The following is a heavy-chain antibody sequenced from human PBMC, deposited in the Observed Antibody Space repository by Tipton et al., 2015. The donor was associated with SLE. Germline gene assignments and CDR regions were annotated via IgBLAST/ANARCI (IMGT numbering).Heavy chain of an antibody. D-gene: IGHD6-19*01. CDR2: INHSGST. CDR3: ASRGRMIAVAVRHAFDI. Sequence: TLSLTCAVYGVSFSGYYWSWIRQPPGRGLEWIGEINHSGSTNYNPSLKSRVTISVDTSKNQFSLKLNSVTAADTAVYYCASRGRMIAVAVRHAFDIWGQGTMVTVSS. V-gene: IGHV4-34*01. J-gene: IGHJ3*02. CDR1: GVSFSGYY.